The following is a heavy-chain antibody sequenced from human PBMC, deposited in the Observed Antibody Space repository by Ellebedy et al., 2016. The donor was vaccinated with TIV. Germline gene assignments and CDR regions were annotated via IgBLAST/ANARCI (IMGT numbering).Heavy chain of an antibody. V-gene: IGHV1-2*04. CDR2: INPNSGGT. CDR3: ARGMKLGIVWYYFDD. CDR1: GYTFTGYY. Sequence: AASVKVSCKASGYTFTGYYLHWVRQAPGQGLEWMGWINPNSGGTNYAQKFQGWVTMTRDTSISKAYMELSRLKSDDPAVYYCARGMKLGIVWYYFDDWGQGTLVTVSS. J-gene: IGHJ4*02. D-gene: IGHD3-16*01.